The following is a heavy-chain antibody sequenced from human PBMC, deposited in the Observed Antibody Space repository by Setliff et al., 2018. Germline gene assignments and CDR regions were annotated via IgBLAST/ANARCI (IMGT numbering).Heavy chain of an antibody. D-gene: IGHD3-22*01. CDR3: ARQGRKSDSRGYYYWTDFDY. CDR2: IHYSGST. CDR1: AGSISSSSYY. J-gene: IGHJ4*02. V-gene: IGHV4-39*01. Sequence: SETLSLTCTVSAGSISSSSYYWGWIRQPPGKGLEWIATIHYSGSTYYNPSLKSRVTTSVDTSKNQFSLKLSSVTAADTAVYYCARQGRKSDSRGYYYWTDFDYWCQGALVTVAS.